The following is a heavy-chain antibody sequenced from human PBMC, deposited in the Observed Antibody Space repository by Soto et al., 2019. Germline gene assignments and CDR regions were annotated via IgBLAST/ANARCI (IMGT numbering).Heavy chain of an antibody. CDR2: FIPIIDMA. J-gene: IGHJ4*02. V-gene: IGHV1-69*02. CDR1: GGTFNTYT. Sequence: QVQVVQSGAEVKKPESSVKVSCKPSGGTFNTYTVNWVRLAPGHGLEWMGRFIPIIDMANYAQKFQDRVTRTADRSTFTAYMELNSLTSDDTAVYYCAITYCRDNSCPRDFDFWGPGTRVTVSS. CDR3: AITYCRDNSCPRDFDF. D-gene: IGHD2-21*01.